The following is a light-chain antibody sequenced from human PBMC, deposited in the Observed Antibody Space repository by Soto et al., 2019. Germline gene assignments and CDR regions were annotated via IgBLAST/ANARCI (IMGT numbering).Light chain of an antibody. V-gene: IGLV1-36*01. CDR3: ATWDDSLNGHV. J-gene: IGLJ3*02. CDR2: HDD. CDR1: SSNIGNND. Sequence: QSVLTQPPSVSGAHRQRVTISCSGSSSNIGNNDVDWYQQLPGKAPKLLIYHDDLLPSGISDRFSGSKSGTSASLAISGLQSEDEADYYCATWDDSLNGHVFGGGTQLTVL.